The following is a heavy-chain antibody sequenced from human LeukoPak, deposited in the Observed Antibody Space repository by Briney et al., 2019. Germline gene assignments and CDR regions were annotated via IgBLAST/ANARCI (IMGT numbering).Heavy chain of an antibody. CDR2: IYTSGST. CDR1: GGSISSYY. CDR3: ARDQGYTVKNWFDP. J-gene: IGHJ5*02. Sequence: PSETLSLTCTVFGGSISSYYWSWIRQPAGKGLEWIGRIYTSGSTNYNPSLKSRVTMSVDTSKTQFSLKLSSVTAADTAVYYCARDQGYTVKNWFDPWGQGTLVTVSS. D-gene: IGHD4-17*01. V-gene: IGHV4-4*07.